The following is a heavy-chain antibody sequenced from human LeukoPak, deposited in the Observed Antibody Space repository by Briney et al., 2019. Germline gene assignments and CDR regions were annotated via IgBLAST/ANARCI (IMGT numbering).Heavy chain of an antibody. CDR3: ARGVGATHFDY. Sequence: PSETLSLTCTVSGGSLSSGDYYWSWIRQPPGKGLEWIGYIYYSGSTYYNPSLKSRVTLSVDTSKNQFSLKLSSVTAADTAVYYCARGVGATHFDYWGHGTLVTVSS. CDR1: GGSLSSGDYY. D-gene: IGHD1-26*01. CDR2: IYYSGST. V-gene: IGHV4-30-4*02. J-gene: IGHJ4*01.